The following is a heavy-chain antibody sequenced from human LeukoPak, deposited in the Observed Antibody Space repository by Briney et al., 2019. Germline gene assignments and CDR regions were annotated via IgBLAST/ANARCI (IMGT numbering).Heavy chain of an antibody. Sequence: GGSLRLSCAASGFTFSSYAVSWVRQAPGRGLEWVSTISGRGDSTQYADSVKGRFTISRDNSKNTLYLQMNSLRAEDTAIYYCAKVYGLGSGNLDVWGKGTTVTVSS. CDR3: AKVYGLGSGNLDV. CDR1: GFTFSSYA. V-gene: IGHV3-23*01. CDR2: ISGRGDST. J-gene: IGHJ6*04. D-gene: IGHD3-10*01.